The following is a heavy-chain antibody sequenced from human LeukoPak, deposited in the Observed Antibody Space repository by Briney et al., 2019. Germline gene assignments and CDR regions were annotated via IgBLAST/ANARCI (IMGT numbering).Heavy chain of an antibody. V-gene: IGHV4-59*01. Sequence: SETLSLTCTVSGGSISSYYWSWIRQPPGKGLEWIGYIYYSGSTSYNPSLKSRVTISVDTSKNQFSLKLSSVTAADTAVYYCASLARYYYGTGWPSIDYCGQGTLVTVSS. CDR2: IYYSGST. CDR1: GGSISSYY. D-gene: IGHD3-10*01. CDR3: ASLARYYYGTGWPSIDY. J-gene: IGHJ4*02.